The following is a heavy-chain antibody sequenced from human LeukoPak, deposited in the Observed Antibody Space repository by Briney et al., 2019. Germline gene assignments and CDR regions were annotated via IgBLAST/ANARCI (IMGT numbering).Heavy chain of an antibody. V-gene: IGHV4-4*02. CDR3: VRVPFAFYGMEV. CDR1: SDSIGSNNW. J-gene: IGHJ6*04. D-gene: IGHD4/OR15-4a*01. Sequence: PSGTLSLTCAVSSDSIGSNNWWSWVRQPPGKGLEWIGEIYHSGSTNYNPSLKSRVTISADTSKNQLSLKLSSVTAADTAVYYCVRVPFAFYGMEVWGKGITVSVSS. CDR2: IYHSGST.